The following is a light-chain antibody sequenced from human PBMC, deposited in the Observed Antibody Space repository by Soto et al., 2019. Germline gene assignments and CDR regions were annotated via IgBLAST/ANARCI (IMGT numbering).Light chain of an antibody. V-gene: IGLV2-14*01. J-gene: IGLJ3*02. CDR1: SNDVGGYNY. CDR3: SSYTGGTTWA. CDR2: EVS. Sequence: QSALTQPASVSGSPGQSITISCTGSSNDVGGYNYVSWYQQYPGKAPILIIYEVSNRPSGVSNRFSGSKSGDTASLTISGLQAEDEADYYCSSYTGGTTWAFGGGTKVTVL.